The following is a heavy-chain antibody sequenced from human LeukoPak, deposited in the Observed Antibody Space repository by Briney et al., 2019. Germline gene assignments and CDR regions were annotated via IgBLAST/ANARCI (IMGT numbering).Heavy chain of an antibody. CDR3: ARDKDVYCDF. CDR2: ISSSSSYI. V-gene: IGHV3-21*01. Sequence: GGSLRLSCVGTGFTFSTYRMNWVRQAPGKGLEWVSSISSSSSYIYYADSVKGRITISRDNAKNSLYLQMNSLRVEDTVVYYCARDKDVYCDFWGEGTLVSVSS. CDR1: GFTFSTYR. J-gene: IGHJ4*02.